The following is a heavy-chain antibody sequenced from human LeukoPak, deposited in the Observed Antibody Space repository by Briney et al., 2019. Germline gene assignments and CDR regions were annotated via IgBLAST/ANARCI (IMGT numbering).Heavy chain of an antibody. CDR1: GFSFSTYW. J-gene: IGHJ6*03. CDR3: SRDEITMVRGVITDTFYYYMDV. Sequence: GGSLRLSCAASGFSFSTYWMSWVRQAPGKGLEWVANINQDGTEKYYVDSVKGRFTISRDNAKNSLYLQMNSLRAEDTAIYYCSRDEITMVRGVITDTFYYYMDVWGKGTTVTISS. CDR2: INQDGTEK. D-gene: IGHD3-10*01. V-gene: IGHV3-7*01.